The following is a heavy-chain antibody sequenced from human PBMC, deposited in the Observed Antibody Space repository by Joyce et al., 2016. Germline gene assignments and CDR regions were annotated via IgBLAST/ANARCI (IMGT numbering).Heavy chain of an antibody. Sequence: EVQLVQSGGGLIQPGGSLRLSCAASGFTVSSNYMTWVRQAPGKGLEWVSKSYSGGNTYYAYSVKGRFTISRDKSKNTLYLHMDSLRAEDTAMYYCARDLGDTALDFWGQGTLVTVSS. CDR1: GFTVSSNY. V-gene: IGHV3-53*01. J-gene: IGHJ4*02. D-gene: IGHD5-18*01. CDR2: SYSGGNT. CDR3: ARDLGDTALDF.